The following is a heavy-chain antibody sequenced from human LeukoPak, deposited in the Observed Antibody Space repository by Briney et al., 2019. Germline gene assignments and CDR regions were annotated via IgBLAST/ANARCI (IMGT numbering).Heavy chain of an antibody. V-gene: IGHV5-51*01. CDR2: IYPGDSDT. CDR3: ARRSGSFQGDYNFDY. D-gene: IGHD1-26*01. CDR1: GYSFSNYW. J-gene: IGHJ4*02. Sequence: HGESLKISCEGSGYSFSNYWIAWVRQMPGKGLEWMGIIYPGDSDTRYSPSFQGQVTISADKSISTAYLQWSSLKASDTAMYYCARRSGSFQGDYNFDYWGQGTLVTVSS.